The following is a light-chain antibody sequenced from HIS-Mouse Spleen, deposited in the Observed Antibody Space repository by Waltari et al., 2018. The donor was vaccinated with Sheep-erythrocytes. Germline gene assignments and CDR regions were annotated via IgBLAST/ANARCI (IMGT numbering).Light chain of an antibody. CDR3: CSYAGSSTPWV. Sequence: QSALTQPASVSGSPGQSITISCTGTGRDVGSYNLVSWYQQHPGKAPKLRLYEGSKRPSGVSNRFSGSKSGNTASLTISGLQAEDEADYYCCSYAGSSTPWVFGGGTKLTVL. CDR1: GRDVGSYNL. CDR2: EGS. V-gene: IGLV2-23*01. J-gene: IGLJ3*02.